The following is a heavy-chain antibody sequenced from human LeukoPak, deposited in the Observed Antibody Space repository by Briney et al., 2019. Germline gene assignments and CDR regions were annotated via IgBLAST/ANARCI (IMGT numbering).Heavy chain of an antibody. J-gene: IGHJ4*02. D-gene: IGHD2-15*01. Sequence: PGGSLRLSCAASGFAFSSYPMSWVRQAPGKGLEWVSAISGRGGSTYCADSVKGRFTISRDNSKNTLYLQMNSLRAEDTAVCYCAKGRLCSGGSCYPYYFDYWGQGTLVTVSS. CDR1: GFAFSSYP. V-gene: IGHV3-23*01. CDR2: ISGRGGST. CDR3: AKGRLCSGGSCYPYYFDY.